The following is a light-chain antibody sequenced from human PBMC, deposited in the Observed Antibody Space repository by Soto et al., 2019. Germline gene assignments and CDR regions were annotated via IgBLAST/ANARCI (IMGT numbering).Light chain of an antibody. CDR3: QQYCSSPPYT. Sequence: EIVLTQSPGTLSLSPGDEATLSCRASQSISSKFLAWYQQKRGQAPRLLIYSASRRATGIPDRFSGGGSGTDFTPDISRLEPEDFAVYYCQQYCSSPPYTFGQGTKLDI. J-gene: IGKJ2*01. V-gene: IGKV3-20*01. CDR1: QSISSKF. CDR2: SAS.